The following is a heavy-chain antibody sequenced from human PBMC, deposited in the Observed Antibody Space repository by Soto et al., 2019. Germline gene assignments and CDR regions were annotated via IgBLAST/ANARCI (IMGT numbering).Heavy chain of an antibody. CDR3: ARAKLEWLLLFDY. D-gene: IGHD3-3*01. J-gene: IGHJ4*02. Sequence: LRLSCAASGFTFSSYAMHWVRQAPGKGLEWVAVISYDGSNKYYADSVKGRFTISRDNSKNTLYLQMNSLRAEDTAVYYCARAKLEWLLLFDYWGQGTLVTVSS. CDR1: GFTFSSYA. CDR2: ISYDGSNK. V-gene: IGHV3-30-3*01.